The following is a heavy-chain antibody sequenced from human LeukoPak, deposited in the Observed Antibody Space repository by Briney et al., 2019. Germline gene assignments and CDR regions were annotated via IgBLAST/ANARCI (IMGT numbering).Heavy chain of an antibody. V-gene: IGHV3-7*01. J-gene: IGHJ4*02. CDR1: GFTFSSYA. D-gene: IGHD2-21*01. Sequence: GGSLRLSCAASGFTFSSYAMSWVRQAPGKGLEWVANIKQDGSEKYYVDSVKGRFTISRDNAKNSLYLQMNSLRAEDTAVYYCARGLVEIGYWGQGTLVTVSP. CDR3: ARGLVEIGY. CDR2: IKQDGSEK.